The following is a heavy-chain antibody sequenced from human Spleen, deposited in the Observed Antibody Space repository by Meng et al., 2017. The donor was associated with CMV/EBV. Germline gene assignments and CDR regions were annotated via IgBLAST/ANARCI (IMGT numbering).Heavy chain of an antibody. CDR1: GGSFSGYY. D-gene: IGHD2-2*01. J-gene: IGHJ5*02. CDR2: IKHSGST. CDR3: ARGAIPRLVVVPAATPGGFDP. Sequence: SETLSLTCAVYGGSFSGYYWSWIRQPPGKGLEWIGEIKHSGSTNYNPSLKGRVTISVDTSKNQFSLKLTSVTAADTAVYYCARGAIPRLVVVPAATPGGFDPWGQGTLVTVSS. V-gene: IGHV4-34*01.